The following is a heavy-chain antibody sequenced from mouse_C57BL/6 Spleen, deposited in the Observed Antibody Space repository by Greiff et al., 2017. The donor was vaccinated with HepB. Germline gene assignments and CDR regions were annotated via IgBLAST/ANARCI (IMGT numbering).Heavy chain of an antibody. CDR2: IYPGSGNT. CDR3: AREGDYYDYGAWFAY. CDR1: GYTFTDYY. J-gene: IGHJ3*01. V-gene: IGHV1-76*01. Sequence: QVHVKQSGAELVRPGASVKLSCKASGYTFTDYYINWVKQRPGQGLEWIARIYPGSGNTYYNEKFKGKATLTAEKSSSTAYMQLSSLTSEDSAVYWCAREGDYYDYGAWFAYWGQGTLVTVSA. D-gene: IGHD2-4*01.